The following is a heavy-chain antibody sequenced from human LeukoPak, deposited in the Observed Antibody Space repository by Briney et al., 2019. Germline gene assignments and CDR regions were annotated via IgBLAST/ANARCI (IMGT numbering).Heavy chain of an antibody. V-gene: IGHV1-69*01. D-gene: IGHD3-10*01. CDR2: TIPIFGTA. CDR3: ARSVRTYGSGSYYFDY. Sequence: ASVKVSCKASGGTFSSYAISWVRQAPGQGLEWMGGTIPIFGTANYAQKFQGRVTITADESTSTAYMELSSLRSEDTAVYYCARSVRTYGSGSYYFDYWGQGTLVIVSS. J-gene: IGHJ4*02. CDR1: GGTFSSYA.